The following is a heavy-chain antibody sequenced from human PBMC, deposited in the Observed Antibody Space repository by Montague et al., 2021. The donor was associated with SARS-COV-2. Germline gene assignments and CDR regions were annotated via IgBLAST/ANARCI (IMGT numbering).Heavy chain of an antibody. D-gene: IGHD3-3*01. CDR2: IYSGGSST. J-gene: IGHJ4*02. CDR3: AKDPHYDFWSGYYLDY. Sequence: SLRLSCAASGFTFSNYAMSWVRQAPGKGLEWVSVIYSGGSSTYYADSVKGRFTISRDNSKNTLYLQMNSLRAEDTAVYYCAKDPHYDFWSGYYLDYWGQGTLVTVPA. V-gene: IGHV3-23*03. CDR1: GFTFSNYA.